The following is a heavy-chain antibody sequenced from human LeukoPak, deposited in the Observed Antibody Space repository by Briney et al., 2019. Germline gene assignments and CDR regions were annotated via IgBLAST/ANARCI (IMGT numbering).Heavy chain of an antibody. CDR3: ARPPDGLANAFDI. D-gene: IGHD5-24*01. V-gene: IGHV3-74*01. CDR2: INPDYSGT. J-gene: IGHJ3*02. Sequence: GGSLRLSCKGSGFSFSTSWIHWVRQAPGEGLVWVSRINPDYSGTDYADSVRGRFTISRDNAKNTVFLQMNSLRAEDTAVYYCARPPDGLANAFDIWGLGTMVAVSS. CDR1: GFSFSTSW.